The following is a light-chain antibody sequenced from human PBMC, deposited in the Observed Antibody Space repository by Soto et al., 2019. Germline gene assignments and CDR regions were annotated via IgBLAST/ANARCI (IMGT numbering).Light chain of an antibody. CDR1: SSDVGGYNY. Sequence: QSALTQPPSESGSPGQSVTISCTGTSSDVGGYNYVSWYQQHPGKAPKLMIYEVTKRPSGVPDRFSGSKSGNTASLTVSGLLAEDEADYYCSSHAGIINVVFGGGSKLTVL. V-gene: IGLV2-8*01. CDR3: SSHAGIINVV. J-gene: IGLJ3*02. CDR2: EVT.